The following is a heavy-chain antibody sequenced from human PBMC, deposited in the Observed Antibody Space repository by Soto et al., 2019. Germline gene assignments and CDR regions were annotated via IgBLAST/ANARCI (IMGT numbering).Heavy chain of an antibody. CDR3: ARDRLASVVIEGTVY. CDR2: ISNSGDSA. Sequence: EVQLLESGGGLVQPGGSLRLSCAASGFTFSSYGMSWLRQAPGKGLEWVSSISNSGDSAYYADSVEGRFTISRDNSKNTLYLDLNSLRAEDTALYYCARDRLASVVIEGTVYWGQGTLVTVSS. D-gene: IGHD2-15*01. V-gene: IGHV3-23*01. J-gene: IGHJ4*02. CDR1: GFTFSSYG.